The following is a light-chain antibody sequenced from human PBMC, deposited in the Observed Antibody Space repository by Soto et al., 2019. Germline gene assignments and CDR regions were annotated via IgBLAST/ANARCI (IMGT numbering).Light chain of an antibody. CDR2: WAS. J-gene: IGKJ1*01. Sequence: DIVMTQSPDSLAVSLGERATINCKSSQSVLYSSNNKNYLAWYQQKPGQPPRLLIYWASTRESGVPDRFSGSGSGTDFTITISSLQAEDVAVYYCQQYYSTPPTFGQGTKVE. CDR3: QQYYSTPPT. CDR1: QSVLYSSNNKNY. V-gene: IGKV4-1*01.